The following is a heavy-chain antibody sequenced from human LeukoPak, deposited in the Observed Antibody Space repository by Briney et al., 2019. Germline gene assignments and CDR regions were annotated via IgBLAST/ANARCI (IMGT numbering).Heavy chain of an antibody. CDR2: IYYSGST. J-gene: IGHJ3*02. Sequence: TSETLSLTCTVSGGSISSYYWSWIRQPPGKGLEWIGYIYYSGSTNYNPSLRSRVTVSIDTSKNRFSLKLSSVTAADTAVYYCARLVGYSSNWYGAFDIWGQGTMVTVSS. CDR1: GGSISSYY. V-gene: IGHV4-59*08. CDR3: ARLVGYSSNWYGAFDI. D-gene: IGHD6-13*01.